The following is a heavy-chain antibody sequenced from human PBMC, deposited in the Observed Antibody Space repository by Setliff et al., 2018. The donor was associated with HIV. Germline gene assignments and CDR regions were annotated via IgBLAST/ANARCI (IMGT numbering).Heavy chain of an antibody. D-gene: IGHD3-3*01. CDR2: VIPVFGTG. V-gene: IGHV1-69*05. Sequence: ASVKVSCKVSGGTFSDYAVTWVRQAPGQGLEWMGGVIPVFGTGNYAQKFQGRVTITTDESTRTAYMALRSLRSEDTAVYYCARVPSPFVQEGYFDDWGQGTLVTVSS. CDR3: ARVPSPFVQEGYFDD. CDR1: GGTFSDYA. J-gene: IGHJ4*01.